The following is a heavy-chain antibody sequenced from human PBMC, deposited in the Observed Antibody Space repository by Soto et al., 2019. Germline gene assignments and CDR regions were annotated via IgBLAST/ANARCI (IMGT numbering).Heavy chain of an antibody. CDR1: GFTFSTYC. CDR3: ASSYWYFDL. CDR2: IQQDGSEK. J-gene: IGHJ2*01. V-gene: IGHV3-7*01. Sequence: EVQLVESGGGLVQPGGSLRLSCAASGFTFSTYCMTWVRQAPGQGLEWVANIQQDGSEKYYVDSVKGRFTISRDNAKNSLYLQRNSLRAEGTGVYYCASSYWYFDLWGRSNLVTVSS.